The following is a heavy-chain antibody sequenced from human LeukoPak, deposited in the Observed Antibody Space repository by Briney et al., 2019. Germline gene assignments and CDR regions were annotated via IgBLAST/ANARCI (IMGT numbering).Heavy chain of an antibody. Sequence: GGSLRLSCAPSGFTLSIYATHCVRQAPGRGLEWVAVISYEGSNKYYADSVKVRFSISRDNSKNTLYLQMNSLRAEDTAVYYCARGPERTGVGTRYYYDVDVWGQGTTVTVSS. V-gene: IGHV3-30-3*01. CDR3: ARGPERTGVGTRYYYDVDV. CDR1: GFTLSIYA. J-gene: IGHJ6*02. CDR2: ISYEGSNK. D-gene: IGHD2-8*01.